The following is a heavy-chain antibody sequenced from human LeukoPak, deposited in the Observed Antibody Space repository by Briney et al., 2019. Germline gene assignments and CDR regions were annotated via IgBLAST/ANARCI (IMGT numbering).Heavy chain of an antibody. D-gene: IGHD3-3*01. CDR1: GFTFSNYG. CDR2: ISYDGSNK. V-gene: IGHV3-30*18. Sequence: QPGRSLRLSCAASGFTFSNYGMHWVRQAPGKGLEWVAIISYDGSNKYYADSVKGRFTISRDNSKNTLFLQMNSLRAEDTAVYYCAKSVVYYDFWSLPSDYWGQGTLVTVSS. J-gene: IGHJ4*02. CDR3: AKSVVYYDFWSLPSDY.